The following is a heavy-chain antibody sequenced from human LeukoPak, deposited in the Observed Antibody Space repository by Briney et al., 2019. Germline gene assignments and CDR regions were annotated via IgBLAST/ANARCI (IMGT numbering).Heavy chain of an antibody. V-gene: IGHV3-49*03. CDR3: TRGGYYGPIDY. D-gene: IGHD3-10*01. J-gene: IGHJ4*02. Sequence: PGGSLRLSCTAAGFTFGDYAMSWFRQAPGKGLEWVGFIRSKAYGGTTEYAASVKGRFTISRDDSKSIAYLQMNSLKTEDTAVYYCTRGGYYGPIDYWGQGTLVTVSS. CDR1: GFTFGDYA. CDR2: IRSKAYGGTT.